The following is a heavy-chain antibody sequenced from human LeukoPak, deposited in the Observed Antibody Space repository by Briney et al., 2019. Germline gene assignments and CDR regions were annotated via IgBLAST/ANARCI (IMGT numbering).Heavy chain of an antibody. V-gene: IGHV3-7*05. CDR2: IKQDGSEK. J-gene: IGHJ4*02. Sequence: GGSLRLSCAASGFTFSDYWMSWVRQAPGKGLQWVANIKQDGSEKHYVDSVKGRFTASRDNAKNSLYLQMNTLRDEDTAVYYCARLRSSPSSFAYWGQGTLVTVSS. CDR1: GFTFSDYW. CDR3: ARLRSSPSSFAY. D-gene: IGHD6-6*01.